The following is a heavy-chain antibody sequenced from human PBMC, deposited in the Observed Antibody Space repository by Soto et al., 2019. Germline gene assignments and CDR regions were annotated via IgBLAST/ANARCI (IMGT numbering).Heavy chain of an antibody. CDR3: ARDQNWAFDY. J-gene: IGHJ4*02. D-gene: IGHD7-27*01. V-gene: IGHV3-48*02. Sequence: GGSLRLSCAASGFSFGSYSMNWVRQAPGKGLELVSYISGRGAIYYADSVKGRFTISRDNAKNSLYLQMNSLRDEDTAVYYCARDQNWAFDYWGQGTLVTVSS. CDR1: GFSFGSYS. CDR2: ISGRGAI.